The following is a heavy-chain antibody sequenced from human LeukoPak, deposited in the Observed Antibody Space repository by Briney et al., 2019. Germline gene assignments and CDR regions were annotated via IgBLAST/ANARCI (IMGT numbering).Heavy chain of an antibody. CDR1: GGSISSYY. D-gene: IGHD6-13*01. CDR2: MFYSGNT. CDR3: AGTVAAAALAEGYWFDP. J-gene: IGHJ5*02. Sequence: PSETLSLTCTVSGGSISSYYWSWIRQPPGKGLEWIGYMFYSGNTNYNSSLKSRVTISLDTSINQFSLKLSSVTAADTAVYYCAGTVAAAALAEGYWFDPWGRGTLVTVSS. V-gene: IGHV4-59*08.